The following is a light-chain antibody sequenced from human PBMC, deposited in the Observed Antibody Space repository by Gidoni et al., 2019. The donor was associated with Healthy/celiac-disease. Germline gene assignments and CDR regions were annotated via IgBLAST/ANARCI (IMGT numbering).Light chain of an antibody. Sequence: DIQLTQPPSFLPAPVEDRVTITCRASQGISSYLAWYQQKPGKAPKLLIYAASTLQSGVPSRFSGSGSGTEFTLTISSLQPEDFATYYCQQLNSYPGITFGQGTRLEIK. V-gene: IGKV1-9*01. CDR2: AAS. J-gene: IGKJ5*01. CDR3: QQLNSYPGIT. CDR1: QGISSY.